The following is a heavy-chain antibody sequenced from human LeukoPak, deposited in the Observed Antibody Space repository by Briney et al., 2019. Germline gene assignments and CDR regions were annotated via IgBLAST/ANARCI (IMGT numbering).Heavy chain of an antibody. Sequence: PSETLSLTCTVSGGSITNYNWNWIRQPPGKGVEWIGYISDSGSTNYNPSLQSRVTISVDTSKNQFSLKLSSVTASDTAVYYCARRRVGDLTVGSDTWFDPWGQGALVTVSS. CDR2: ISDSGST. CDR3: ARRRVGDLTVGSDTWFDP. D-gene: IGHD2-15*01. J-gene: IGHJ5*02. V-gene: IGHV4-59*08. CDR1: GGSITNYN.